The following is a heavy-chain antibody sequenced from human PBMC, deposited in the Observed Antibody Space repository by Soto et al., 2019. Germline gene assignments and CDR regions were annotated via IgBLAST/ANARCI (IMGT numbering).Heavy chain of an antibody. D-gene: IGHD3-9*01. Sequence: ASVKVSCKASGGTFSSYAISWVRQAPGQGLEWMGGIIPIFGTANYAQKFQGRVTITADESTSTAYMELSSLRSEDTAVYYCARGRRITIFSPAFDIWGQGTMVTVSS. CDR1: GGTFSSYA. V-gene: IGHV1-69*13. CDR3: ARGRRITIFSPAFDI. CDR2: IIPIFGTA. J-gene: IGHJ3*02.